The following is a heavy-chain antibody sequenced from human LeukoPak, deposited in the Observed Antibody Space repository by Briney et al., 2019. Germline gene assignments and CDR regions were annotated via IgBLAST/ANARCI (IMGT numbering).Heavy chain of an antibody. CDR3: ARQSPDYDFWSDEFTYFDY. CDR2: ISPYNGKT. CDR1: GYNFIIYG. J-gene: IGHJ4*02. V-gene: IGHV1-18*01. D-gene: IGHD3-3*01. Sequence: ASVKVSCKASGYNFIIYGISWVRQAPGQGLEWMGWISPYNGKTKYAQKLQGRVTMTTDTSTTTAYMELRSLRSDDTAVYYCARQSPDYDFWSDEFTYFDYWGQGTLVTVSS.